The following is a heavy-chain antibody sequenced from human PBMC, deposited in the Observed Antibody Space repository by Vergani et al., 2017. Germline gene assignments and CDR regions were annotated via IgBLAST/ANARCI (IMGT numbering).Heavy chain of an antibody. CDR1: GGTFSSYA. D-gene: IGHD2-2*01. CDR2: IIPIFGTA. J-gene: IGHJ6*02. V-gene: IGHV1-69*12. CDR3: ARDSGYCSSTSCSEDYYYYGMDV. Sequence: QVQLVQSGAEVKKPGSSVKVSCKASGGTFSSYAISWVRQAPGQGLEWMGGIIPIFGTANYAQKFQGRVTITADESTSTAYMELCSLRSEDTAVYYCARDSGYCSSTSCSEDYYYYGMDVWGQGTTVTVSS.